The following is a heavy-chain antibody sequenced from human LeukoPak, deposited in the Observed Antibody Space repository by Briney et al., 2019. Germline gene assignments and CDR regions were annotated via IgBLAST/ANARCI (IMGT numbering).Heavy chain of an antibody. CDR2: IYTIGST. CDR3: ARDFGGTPDY. J-gene: IGHJ4*02. D-gene: IGHD3-16*01. Sequence: PSETLSLTCPVSGGSISSYYSSWIRQPAGEGLEWIGRIYTIGSTNYNPSLKSRVTMSVDTSKNQFSLKLSSVTAADTAVYYCARDFGGTPDYWGQGTLVTVSS. V-gene: IGHV4-4*07. CDR1: GGSISSYY.